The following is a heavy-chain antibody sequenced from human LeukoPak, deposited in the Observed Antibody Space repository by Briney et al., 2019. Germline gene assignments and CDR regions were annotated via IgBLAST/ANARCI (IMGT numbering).Heavy chain of an antibody. V-gene: IGHV3-7*01. Sequence: GGALGLSCAASGFTLRSSWLIWVRQAPGKGLEWVASIIRAGTTHFYADSRKGRFTISRDNGKNSLYLQLTSLRVEDTAVNYCAAVDVNAWGQGTLVTVSS. D-gene: IGHD5-12*01. CDR2: IIRAGTTH. J-gene: IGHJ5*02. CDR1: GFTLRSSW. CDR3: AAVDVNA.